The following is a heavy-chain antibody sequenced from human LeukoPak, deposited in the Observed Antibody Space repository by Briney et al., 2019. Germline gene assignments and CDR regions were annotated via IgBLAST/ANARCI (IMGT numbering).Heavy chain of an antibody. CDR2: ITTSGTTT. CDR3: ARVLFHSLAVFDY. Sequence: GGSLRLSCAASGFTFGSYKMIWVRQAPGKGLEWVSYITTSGTTTYYADSLKGRFTISRDNAKNSLYLQMNSLRAEDTAVYYCARVLFHSLAVFDYWGQGTLVTVSS. CDR1: GFTFGSYK. D-gene: IGHD2/OR15-2a*01. J-gene: IGHJ4*02. V-gene: IGHV3-48*03.